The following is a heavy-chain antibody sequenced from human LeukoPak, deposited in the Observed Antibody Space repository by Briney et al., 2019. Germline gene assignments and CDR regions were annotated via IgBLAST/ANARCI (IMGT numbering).Heavy chain of an antibody. CDR2: INSDGSST. Sequence: TGGSVRLSCAASGFTFSSYWMHWVRQAPGKGLVWVSRINSDGSSTSYADSVKGRFTISRDNAKNTLYLQMNSLRAEDTAVYYCARESSGWAGDWFDPWGQRTLDTVSS. V-gene: IGHV3-74*01. D-gene: IGHD6-19*01. CDR1: GFTFSSYW. CDR3: ARESSGWAGDWFDP. J-gene: IGHJ5*02.